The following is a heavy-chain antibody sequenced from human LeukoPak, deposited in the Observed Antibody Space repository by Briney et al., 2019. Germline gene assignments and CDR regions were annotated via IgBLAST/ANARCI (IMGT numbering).Heavy chain of an antibody. V-gene: IGHV3-74*01. D-gene: IGHD1-26*01. J-gene: IGHJ6*02. CDR1: GLTFSSYW. Sequence: PGGSLRLSCAASGLTFSSYWMHWVRQAPGKGLVWVSRINSDGSDTRYADSVKGRFTISRDNAKNSLYLQMNSLRAEDTAVYYCAREGSSGSATAGYYYYYGMDVWGQGTTVTVSS. CDR3: AREGSSGSATAGYYYYYGMDV. CDR2: INSDGSDT.